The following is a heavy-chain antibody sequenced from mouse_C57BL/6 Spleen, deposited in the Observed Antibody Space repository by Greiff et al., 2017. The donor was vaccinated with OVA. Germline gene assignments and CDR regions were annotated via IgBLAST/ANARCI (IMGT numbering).Heavy chain of an antibody. CDR2: ISDGGSYT. Sequence: DVMLVESGGGLVKPGGSLKLSCAASGFTFSSYAMSWVRQTPEKRLEWVATISDGGSYTYYPDNVKGRFTISRDNAKNNLYLQMSHLKSEDTAMYYCARDGSYWYFDVWGTGTTVTVSS. CDR3: ARDGSYWYFDV. CDR1: GFTFSSYA. D-gene: IGHD1-1*01. J-gene: IGHJ1*03. V-gene: IGHV5-4*01.